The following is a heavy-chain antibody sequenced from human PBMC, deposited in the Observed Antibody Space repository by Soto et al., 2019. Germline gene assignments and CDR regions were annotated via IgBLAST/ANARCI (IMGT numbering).Heavy chain of an antibody. J-gene: IGHJ5*02. CDR1: GGSFSGYY. D-gene: IGHD3-22*01. CDR2: INHSGST. Sequence: PSETLSLTCAVYGGSFSGYYWSWIRQPPGKGLEWIGEINHSGSTNYNPSLKSRVTISVGTSKNQFSLKLSSVTAADTAVYYCAKGQRITMIVVPARARFDPWGQGTLVTVSS. CDR3: AKGQRITMIVVPARARFDP. V-gene: IGHV4-34*01.